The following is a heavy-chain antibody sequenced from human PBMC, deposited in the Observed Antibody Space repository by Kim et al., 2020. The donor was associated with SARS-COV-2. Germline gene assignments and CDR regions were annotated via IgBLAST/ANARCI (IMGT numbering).Heavy chain of an antibody. CDR2: ISYDGSNK. D-gene: IGHD3-22*01. J-gene: IGHJ4*02. CDR3: AKGDTYYYDSSGYYSDY. V-gene: IGHV3-30*18. CDR1: GFTFSSYG. Sequence: GGSLRLSCAASGFTFSSYGMHWVRQAPGKGLEWVAVISYDGSNKYYADSVKGRFTISRDNSKNTLYLQMNSLRAEDTAVYYCAKGDTYYYDSSGYYSDYWGQGTLVTVSS.